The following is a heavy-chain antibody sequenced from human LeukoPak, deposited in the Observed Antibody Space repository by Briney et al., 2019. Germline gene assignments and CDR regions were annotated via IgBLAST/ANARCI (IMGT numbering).Heavy chain of an antibody. CDR1: GGSFSGYY. V-gene: IGHV4-34*01. CDR2: INHSGST. CDR3: ARRYYYYDSSGYYYFTSAFDI. D-gene: IGHD3-22*01. Sequence: SETLSLTCAVYGGSFSGYYWSWIRQPPGKGLEWIGEINHSGSTNYNPSLKSRVTISVDTSKNQFSLKLSSVTAADTAVYYCARRYYYYDSSGYYYFTSAFDIWGQGTMDTVSS. J-gene: IGHJ3*02.